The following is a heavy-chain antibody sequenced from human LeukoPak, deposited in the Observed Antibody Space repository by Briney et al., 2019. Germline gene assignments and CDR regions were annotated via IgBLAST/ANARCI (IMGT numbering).Heavy chain of an antibody. J-gene: IGHJ4*02. D-gene: IGHD4-17*01. CDR1: GGSISSGGYY. Sequence: PSETLSLTCTVSGGSISSGGYYWSWIRQHPGKGLEWIGYIYCSGSTYYNPSLKSRVTISVDTSKNQFSLKLSSVTAADTAVYYCARVSYMTTVPNFDYWGQGTLVTVSS. V-gene: IGHV4-31*03. CDR2: IYCSGST. CDR3: ARVSYMTTVPNFDY.